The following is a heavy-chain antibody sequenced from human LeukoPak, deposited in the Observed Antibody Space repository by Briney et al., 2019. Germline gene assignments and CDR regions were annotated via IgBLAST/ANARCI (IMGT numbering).Heavy chain of an antibody. D-gene: IGHD2-2*01. CDR2: ISYDGSNK. Sequence: GGSLRLSCAASGFTFSSYWMSWVRQAPGKGLEWVAVISYDGSNKYYADSVKGRFTISRDNSKNTLYLQMNSLRAEDTAVYYCAKAPDSRYCSSTSCYGGPFDYWGQGTLVTVSS. CDR3: AKAPDSRYCSSTSCYGGPFDY. V-gene: IGHV3-30*18. J-gene: IGHJ4*02. CDR1: GFTFSSYW.